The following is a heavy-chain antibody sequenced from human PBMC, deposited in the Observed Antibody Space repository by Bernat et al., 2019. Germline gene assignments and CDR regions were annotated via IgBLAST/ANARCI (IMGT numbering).Heavy chain of an antibody. CDR1: GGSISSSSYY. Sequence: QVQLQQWGAGLVKASETLSLTCTVSGGSISSSSYYWGWIRQPPGKGLEWIGSIYYSGSTEYNPSLNSRVTISVDTSKNQFSLKLSSVTAPDTAVYYCSRHRGSSWYNPFDYWGQGTLVTVSS. V-gene: IGHV4-39*01. J-gene: IGHJ4*02. CDR3: SRHRGSSWYNPFDY. D-gene: IGHD6-13*01. CDR2: IYYSGST.